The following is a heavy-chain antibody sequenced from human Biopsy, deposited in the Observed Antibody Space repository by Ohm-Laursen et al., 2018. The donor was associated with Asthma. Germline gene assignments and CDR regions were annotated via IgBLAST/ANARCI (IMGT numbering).Heavy chain of an antibody. CDR2: FNPGNGNA. CDR1: EYSFATNA. CDR3: ARSAETYSGFDSNYYGMDV. J-gene: IGHJ6*02. V-gene: IGHV1-3*01. Sequence: ASVKVSCKVSEYSFATNAMHWVRQAPGQRPEWMGWFNPGNGNAKVSEKFQGRVSITRDTSATTAYLEVSSLTSEDTAVHYCARSAETYSGFDSNYYGMDVWGQGTRVTVSS. D-gene: IGHD5-12*01.